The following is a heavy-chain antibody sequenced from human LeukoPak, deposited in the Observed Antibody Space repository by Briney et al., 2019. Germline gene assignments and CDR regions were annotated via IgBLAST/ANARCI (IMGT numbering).Heavy chain of an antibody. V-gene: IGHV3-23*01. CDR1: GFTFSSYA. CDR3: AKVRSRGVVVAATVY. Sequence: SGGSLRLSCAPSGFTFSSYAMSWVRQAPGKGLEWVSAISGSGGSTYYADSVKGRFTISRDNSKNTLYLQMNSLRAEDTAVYYCAKVRSRGVVVAATVYWGQGTLVTVSS. CDR2: ISGSGGST. D-gene: IGHD2-15*01. J-gene: IGHJ4*02.